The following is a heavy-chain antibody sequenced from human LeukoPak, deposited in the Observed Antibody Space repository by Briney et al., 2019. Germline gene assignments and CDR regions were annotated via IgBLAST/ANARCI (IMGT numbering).Heavy chain of an antibody. CDR2: IYYSGST. CDR3: ARMYYYDSSGYYD. Sequence: SETLSPTCTVSGGSISSGGYYWSWIRQHPGKGLEWIGYIYYSGSTYYNPSLKSRVTISVDTSKNQFSLKLSSVTAADTAVYYCARMYYYDSSGYYDWGQGTLVTVSS. D-gene: IGHD3-22*01. CDR1: GGSISSGGYY. V-gene: IGHV4-31*03. J-gene: IGHJ4*02.